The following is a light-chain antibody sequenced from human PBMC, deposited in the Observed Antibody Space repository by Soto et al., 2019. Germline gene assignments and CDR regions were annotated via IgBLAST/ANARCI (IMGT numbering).Light chain of an antibody. J-gene: IGKJ5*01. Sequence: ILLTQYPSSLSASVGDSVTITCRASQGIDTSLAWYQQKPGKAPKLLIYAASNFQSGVPSRFSGSGSGTDFTLTINSLQPEDYATYYCQQFHSFPITFGQGTRLEIK. CDR2: AAS. CDR1: QGIDTS. CDR3: QQFHSFPIT. V-gene: IGKV1-9*01.